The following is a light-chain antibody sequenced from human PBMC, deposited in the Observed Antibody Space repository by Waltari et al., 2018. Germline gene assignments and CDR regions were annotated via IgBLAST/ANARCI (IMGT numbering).Light chain of an antibody. V-gene: IGLV6-57*03. CDR3: QSFDSSHVV. CDR1: SGNIATNY. CDR2: EDN. Sequence: FMLTQPHSVSESPGKTVTISCTRSSGNIATNYVKWYQQRPGSAPTKVIYEDNQRPSWVPDRFSGSIDSSSNSASLIISGLKAEDEADYYCQSFDSSHVVFGGGTKLTVL. J-gene: IGLJ2*01.